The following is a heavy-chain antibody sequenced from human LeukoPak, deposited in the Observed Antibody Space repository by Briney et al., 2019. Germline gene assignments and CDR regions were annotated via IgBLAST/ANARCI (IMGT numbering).Heavy chain of an antibody. D-gene: IGHD6-19*01. CDR1: GYTFTSYD. J-gene: IGHJ4*02. Sequence: ASVKVSCKASGYTFTSYDINWVRQAPGQGLEWMGWMNPNSGNTGYAQKLQGRVTMTRNTSISTAYMEMSSLRSEDTAVYYCAREVQCYGSGWYDFDYWGQGTLVTVSS. V-gene: IGHV1-8*01. CDR3: AREVQCYGSGWYDFDY. CDR2: MNPNSGNT.